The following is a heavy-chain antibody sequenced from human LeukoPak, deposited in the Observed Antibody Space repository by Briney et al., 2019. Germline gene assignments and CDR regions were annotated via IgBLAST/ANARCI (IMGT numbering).Heavy chain of an antibody. CDR1: GFTFSSYA. J-gene: IGHJ4*02. CDR2: ISGRGGST. Sequence: VGSLRLSCAASGFTFSSYAISWVRQAPGKGLEWVSAISGRGGSTYYADSVKGRFTISRDNSKNTLYLQMNSLRAEDTAVYYCAKDSRATRIAVAGNPDYWGQGTLVTVSS. CDR3: AKDSRATRIAVAGNPDY. V-gene: IGHV3-23*01. D-gene: IGHD6-19*01.